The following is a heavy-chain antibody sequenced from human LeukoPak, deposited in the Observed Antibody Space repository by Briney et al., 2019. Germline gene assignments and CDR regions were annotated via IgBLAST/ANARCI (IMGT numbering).Heavy chain of an antibody. Sequence: SETLSLTCTVSGGSISSYYWSWIRQAPGKGLEWIGYIYYTGSTNYNPSLKTRLTISVDTSKSQFSLKLTSVTAADTAVYYCARSRVVPAFFDYWGQGTLVTVSS. CDR2: IYYTGST. V-gene: IGHV4-59*01. J-gene: IGHJ4*02. CDR1: GGSISSYY. D-gene: IGHD2-2*01. CDR3: ARSRVVPAFFDY.